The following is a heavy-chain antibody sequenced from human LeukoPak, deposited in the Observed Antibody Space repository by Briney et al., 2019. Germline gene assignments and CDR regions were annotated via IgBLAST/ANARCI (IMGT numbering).Heavy chain of an antibody. J-gene: IGHJ4*01. Sequence: SETLSLTCTVSGGSINSGSYYWGWIRQPPGKGLEWIGSIYYSGSPNYNPSLKSRVTISINTSKNQFSLKLSSETAADTAVYYCVRDRVGTTGVPYFDFWGQGTLVTVSS. D-gene: IGHD1-26*01. V-gene: IGHV4-39*07. CDR3: VRDRVGTTGVPYFDF. CDR1: GGSINSGSYY. CDR2: IYYSGSP.